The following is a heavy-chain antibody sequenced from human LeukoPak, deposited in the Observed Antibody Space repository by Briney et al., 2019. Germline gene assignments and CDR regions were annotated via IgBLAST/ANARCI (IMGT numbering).Heavy chain of an antibody. Sequence: GRSLRLSCAASGFTFTSYWIGWVRQMPGKGLEWMGIIYPGDSDTRYSPSFQGQVTISADKSISAAYLQWSSLKASDTAMYYCARRTGRELDYWGQGTLVTVSS. CDR1: GFTFTSYW. D-gene: IGHD1-26*01. V-gene: IGHV5-51*01. CDR2: IYPGDSDT. CDR3: ARRTGRELDY. J-gene: IGHJ4*02.